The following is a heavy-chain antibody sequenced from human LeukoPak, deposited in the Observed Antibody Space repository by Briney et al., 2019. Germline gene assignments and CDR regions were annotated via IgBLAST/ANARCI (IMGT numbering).Heavy chain of an antibody. CDR3: ARGPSKRYFDY. CDR2: IYSGGST. Sequence: PGGSLRLSCAASGFTVSSNYMNWVRQAPGKGLEWVSVIYSGGSTYYADSVKGRFTISRDNSKNTLYLQMNSLRAEDTAVYYCARGPSKRYFDYWGLGTLVTVSS. CDR1: GFTVSSNY. D-gene: IGHD4-11*01. J-gene: IGHJ4*02. V-gene: IGHV3-66*01.